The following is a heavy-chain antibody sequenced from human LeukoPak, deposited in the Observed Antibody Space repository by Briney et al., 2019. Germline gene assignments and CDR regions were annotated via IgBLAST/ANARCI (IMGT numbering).Heavy chain of an antibody. CDR2: IRSKANSYAT. D-gene: IGHD1-7*01. CDR3: TSPGTTYGDFGY. Sequence: GGSLKLSCAASGFTFSGSAMHWVRQASGKGLEWVGRIRSKANSYATAYAVSVKGRFTISRDDSKNTAYLQMNSLKTEDTAVYYCTSPGTTYGDFGYWGQGTLVTVSS. J-gene: IGHJ4*02. CDR1: GFTFSGSA. V-gene: IGHV3-73*01.